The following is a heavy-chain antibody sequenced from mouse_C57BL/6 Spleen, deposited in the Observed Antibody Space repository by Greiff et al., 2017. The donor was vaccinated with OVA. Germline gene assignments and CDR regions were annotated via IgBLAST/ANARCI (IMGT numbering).Heavy chain of an antibody. CDR1: GYAFSSSW. J-gene: IGHJ2*01. CDR3: ARSITTVVADYFDY. V-gene: IGHV1-82*01. CDR2: IYPGDGDT. Sequence: QVQLQQSGPELVKPGASVKISCKASGYAFSSSWMNWVKQRPGKGLEWIGRIYPGDGDTNYNGKFKGKATLTADKSSSTAYMQLSSLTSEDSAVYFGARSITTVVADYFDYWGQGTTLTVSS. D-gene: IGHD1-1*01.